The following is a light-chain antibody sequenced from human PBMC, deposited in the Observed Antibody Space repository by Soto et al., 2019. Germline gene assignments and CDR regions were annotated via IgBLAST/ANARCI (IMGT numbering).Light chain of an antibody. J-gene: IGKJ5*01. CDR3: QQSYSTPSIT. CDR1: QSISSY. Sequence: DIQMTQSPSSLSASVGYRVTITCRASQSISSYLNWYQQKPWKAPKLLIYAASSLQSGVPSRFSGSGSGTDFTLTISSLQPEDFATYYCQQSYSTPSITFGQGTRLEIK. CDR2: AAS. V-gene: IGKV1-39*01.